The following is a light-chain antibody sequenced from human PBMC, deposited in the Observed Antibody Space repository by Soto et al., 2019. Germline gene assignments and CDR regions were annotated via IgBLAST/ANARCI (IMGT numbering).Light chain of an antibody. V-gene: IGKV1-17*01. Sequence: DLQMTQSPSSLSASVGDRVTITCRASQGIRDALGWYQQKPGKVPKRLIYSASSLQSGVPSRFSGRGSETEFTLTISSLQPEDFATYYCLQHSDYPFTFGQGTRLEI. CDR1: QGIRDA. J-gene: IGKJ2*01. CDR3: LQHSDYPFT. CDR2: SAS.